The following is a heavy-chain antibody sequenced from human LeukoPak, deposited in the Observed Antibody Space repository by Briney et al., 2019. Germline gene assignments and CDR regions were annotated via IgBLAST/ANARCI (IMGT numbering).Heavy chain of an antibody. V-gene: IGHV3-13*05. CDR3: ARELGIEGYWYFDL. CDR1: GFTVRSYG. Sequence: GGSLRLPCAASGFTVRSYGMHWVRQVAGKGLEWVSAISTASNPHYAASVQGRFTIFRANAENSLYLQMNSLSAEDTAVYYCARELGIEGYWYFDLWGRGTLVTVSS. D-gene: IGHD7-27*01. CDR2: ISTASNP. J-gene: IGHJ2*01.